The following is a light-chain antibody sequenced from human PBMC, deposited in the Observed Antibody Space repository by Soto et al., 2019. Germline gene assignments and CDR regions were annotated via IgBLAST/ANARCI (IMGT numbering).Light chain of an antibody. CDR3: SSYTSSSTLVV. J-gene: IGLJ3*02. Sequence: QSALTQPASVSGSPGQSITISCTGTSSDISDYNYVSWYQQHPGKAPKLLIYEVSNRPSGVSSRFAGSKSGNTASLTISGLQAEDEADYYCSSYTSSSTLVVFGGGTKVTVL. CDR1: SSDISDYNY. V-gene: IGLV2-14*01. CDR2: EVS.